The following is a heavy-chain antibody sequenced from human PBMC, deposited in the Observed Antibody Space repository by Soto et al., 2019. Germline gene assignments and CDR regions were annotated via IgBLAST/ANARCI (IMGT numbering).Heavy chain of an antibody. D-gene: IGHD3-22*01. CDR3: ARDERDYDSSGYYYWFDH. CDR2: IYHSGST. J-gene: IGHJ5*02. Sequence: TLSLTCAVSGCSISSGGYSWSWTRQPPGKGLEWIGYIYHSGSTYYNPSLKSRVTISVDRSKNQFSLKLSSVTAADTAVYYCARDERDYDSSGYYYWFDHWGQGTLVTVSS. CDR1: GCSISSGGYS. V-gene: IGHV4-30-2*01.